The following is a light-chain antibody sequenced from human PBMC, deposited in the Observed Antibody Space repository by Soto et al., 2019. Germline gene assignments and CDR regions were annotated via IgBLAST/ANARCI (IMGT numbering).Light chain of an antibody. Sequence: EMLLTLVPGALTLPPWQRRSLCCRPSQRVISSYFAWYQQKPGQAPRLLLYGASSRATGIPGKFSGSGSGTDFTLTISRLEPEDFAVYYCQQHGNSPLTFGGGTKVDIK. CDR1: QRVISSY. V-gene: IGKV3-20*01. CDR2: GAS. CDR3: QQHGNSPLT. J-gene: IGKJ4*01.